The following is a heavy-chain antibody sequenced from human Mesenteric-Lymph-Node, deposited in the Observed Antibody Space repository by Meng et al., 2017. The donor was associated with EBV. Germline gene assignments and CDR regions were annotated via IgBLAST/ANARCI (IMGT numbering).Heavy chain of an antibody. CDR1: GDSISISRW. CDR3: ARSPGWYSLDY. D-gene: IGHD6-19*01. V-gene: IGHV4-4*02. J-gene: IGHJ4*02. CDR2: ISHSGRT. Sequence: QVPLQESGPGLVKPSGTLVLTCAVSGDSISISRWWGWVRQPPGKGLEWIGEISHSGRTTYNPSLKSRVTISADKSKNQFSLKLNSVTAADTAVYYCARSPGWYSLDYWGQGTLVTVSS.